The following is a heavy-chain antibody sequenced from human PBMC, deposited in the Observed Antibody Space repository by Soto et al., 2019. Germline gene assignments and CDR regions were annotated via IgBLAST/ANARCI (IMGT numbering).Heavy chain of an antibody. J-gene: IGHJ2*01. CDR1: GGSFSGYY. Sequence: SETLSLTCAVYGGSFSGYYWSWIRQPPGKGLEWIGEINHSGSTNYNPSLKSRVTISVDTSKNQFSLKLSSVTAADTAVYYCARGRPKRAVAVYWYFEVWGRGTLVTVSS. D-gene: IGHD6-19*01. V-gene: IGHV4-34*01. CDR2: INHSGST. CDR3: ARGRPKRAVAVYWYFEV.